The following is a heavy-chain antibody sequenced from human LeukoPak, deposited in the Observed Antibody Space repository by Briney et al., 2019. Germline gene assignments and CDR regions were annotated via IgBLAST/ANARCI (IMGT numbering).Heavy chain of an antibody. CDR2: IYTSGST. CDR1: GGSISSGSYY. CDR3: ARGYYDSSGYYHEGY. D-gene: IGHD3-22*01. Sequence: SQTLSLTCTVSGGSISSGSYYWSWIRQPAGKGLEWIGRIYTSGSTNYNTSLKSRVTIPVDTSKNQFSLKLSSVTAADTAVYYCARGYYDSSGYYHEGYWGQGTLVTVSS. J-gene: IGHJ4*02. V-gene: IGHV4-61*02.